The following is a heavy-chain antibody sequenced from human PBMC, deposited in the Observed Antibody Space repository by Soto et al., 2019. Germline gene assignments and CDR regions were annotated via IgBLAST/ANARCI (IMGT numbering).Heavy chain of an antibody. J-gene: IGHJ4*02. Sequence: SVKVSCKASGGTFSSYAISWVRQAPGQGLEWMGGIIPIFGTANYAQKFQGRVTITRDTSASTAYMELSSLRSEDTALYYCARGPGGPDGPGDYWGQGTLVTVSS. D-gene: IGHD2-15*01. CDR2: IIPIFGTA. CDR3: ARGPGGPDGPGDY. V-gene: IGHV1-69*05. CDR1: GGTFSSYA.